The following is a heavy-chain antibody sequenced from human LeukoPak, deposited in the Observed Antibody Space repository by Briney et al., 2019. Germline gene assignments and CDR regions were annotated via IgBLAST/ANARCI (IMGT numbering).Heavy chain of an antibody. D-gene: IGHD6-19*01. J-gene: IGHJ2*01. Sequence: ASVKVSCKASGGTFSSYAISWVRQAPGQGLEWMGWINTNTGNPTYAQGSTGRFVFSLDASVSTAYMQISSLKAEDTAVYYCARTYYTSEARYLDLWGRGTLVTVSS. CDR3: ARTYYTSEARYLDL. CDR1: GGTFSSYA. V-gene: IGHV7-4-1*02. CDR2: INTNTGNP.